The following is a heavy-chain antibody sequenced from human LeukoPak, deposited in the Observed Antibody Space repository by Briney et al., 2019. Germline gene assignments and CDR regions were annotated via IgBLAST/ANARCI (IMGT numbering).Heavy chain of an antibody. CDR1: GGSISSYY. CDR3: ARVPGHYYYDSSGYPNWYFDL. D-gene: IGHD3-22*01. J-gene: IGHJ2*01. CDR2: IYYSGST. Sequence: SETLSLTCTVSGGSISSYYWSWIRQPPGKGLEWIGYIYYSGSTNYNPPLKSRVTISVDTSKNQFSLKLSSVTAADTAVYYCARVPGHYYYDSSGYPNWYFDLWGRGTLVTVSS. V-gene: IGHV4-59*01.